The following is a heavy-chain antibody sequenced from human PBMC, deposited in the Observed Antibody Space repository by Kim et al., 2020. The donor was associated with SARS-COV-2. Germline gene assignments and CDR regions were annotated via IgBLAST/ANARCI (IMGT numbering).Heavy chain of an antibody. Sequence: GGSLRLSCAGSGFTFDNFAMTWVRQAPGKGLEWVSGISASGGTTYYADSVKGRFTISRDNSKNILYLQMSSLRVEDTALYYCANLQHIWFGELYRAFDVWGQGTMVTVSS. CDR1: GFTFDNFA. V-gene: IGHV3-23*01. J-gene: IGHJ3*01. CDR3: ANLQHIWFGELYRAFDV. D-gene: IGHD3-10*01. CDR2: ISASGGTT.